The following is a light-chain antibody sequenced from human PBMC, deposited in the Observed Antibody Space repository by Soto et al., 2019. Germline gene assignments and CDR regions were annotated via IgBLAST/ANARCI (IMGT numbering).Light chain of an antibody. CDR1: NSNIGSNT. J-gene: IGLJ3*02. V-gene: IGLV1-44*01. CDR2: GNN. Sequence: QLVLTQPPSASGTPGQTVAISCSRTNSNIGSNTVNWYQQFPGTAPKLLIYGNNQRPSGVPDRFSGSKSDTSASLAISGLLSEDESDYYCAAWDDSLNGWVFGGGTKLT. CDR3: AAWDDSLNGWV.